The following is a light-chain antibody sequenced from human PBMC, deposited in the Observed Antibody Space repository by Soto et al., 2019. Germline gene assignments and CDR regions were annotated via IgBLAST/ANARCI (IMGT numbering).Light chain of an antibody. Sequence: LTKSAGALSLSPGERATLSCRTSQRVSSSYLAWYQQKPGQAPRLLIYGASSRATGIPDRFSGSGSGTEFTLTISRLQSEDFAVYYCQQYSNWPPLTFGGGTKVDIK. CDR2: GAS. CDR1: QRVSSSY. CDR3: QQYSNWPPLT. J-gene: IGKJ4*02. V-gene: IGKV3-20*01.